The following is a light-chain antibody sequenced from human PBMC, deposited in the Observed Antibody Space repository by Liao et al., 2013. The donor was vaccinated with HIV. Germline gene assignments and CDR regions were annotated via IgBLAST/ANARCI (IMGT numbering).Light chain of an antibody. V-gene: IGLV3-21*01. CDR2: YES. CDR3: QAWDSSAEMV. Sequence: SYVLTQPPSVSVAPGKTARITCGGNDIGSKSVHWYQQKPGQAPVLVISYESDRPSGIPERFSGSNSGNTATLTISGTQPVDEAEYFCQAWDSSAEMVFGGGTTLTVL. J-gene: IGLJ2*01. CDR1: DIGSKS.